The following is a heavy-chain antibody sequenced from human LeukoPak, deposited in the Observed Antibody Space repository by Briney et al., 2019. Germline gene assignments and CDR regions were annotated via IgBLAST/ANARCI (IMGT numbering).Heavy chain of an antibody. D-gene: IGHD5-18*01. V-gene: IGHV1-2*02. CDR2: INPNSGGT. CDR1: GYTFTGYY. Sequence: ASVKVSCKASGYTFTGYYMHWVRPAPGQGLGWMGWINPNSGGTNYAQKFQGRVTMTRDTSISTAYMELSRLRSDDTAVYYCARGRIQLWFCDYWGQGTLVTVSS. J-gene: IGHJ4*02. CDR3: ARGRIQLWFCDY.